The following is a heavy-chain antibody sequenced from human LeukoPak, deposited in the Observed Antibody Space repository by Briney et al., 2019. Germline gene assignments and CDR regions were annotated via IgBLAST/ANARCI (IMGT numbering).Heavy chain of an antibody. CDR2: IYYGGNT. CDR3: ARDNDISRGFYYAMDV. CDR1: GDSISTYY. Sequence: SETLSLTCTVPGDSISTYYWSWVRQPPGKGLEWIGYIYYGGNTNYNPSLKSRVTISVDTSKNQFSLKLSSVTAVDTAVYYCARDNDISRGFYYAMDVWGQGTTVIVSS. V-gene: IGHV4-59*01. D-gene: IGHD3-9*01. J-gene: IGHJ6*02.